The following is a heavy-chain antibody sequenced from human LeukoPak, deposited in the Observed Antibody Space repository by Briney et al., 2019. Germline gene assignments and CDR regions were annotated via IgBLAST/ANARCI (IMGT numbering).Heavy chain of an antibody. Sequence: GESLKISCKGPGYSFTSYWISWVRQMPGKGLEWMGRIDPSDSYTNYSPSFQGHVTISADKSISTAYLQWSSLKASDTAMYYCARQRGSGSYFDYWGQGTLVTVSS. D-gene: IGHD3-10*01. J-gene: IGHJ4*02. CDR3: ARQRGSGSYFDY. CDR2: IDPSDSYT. V-gene: IGHV5-10-1*01. CDR1: GYSFTSYW.